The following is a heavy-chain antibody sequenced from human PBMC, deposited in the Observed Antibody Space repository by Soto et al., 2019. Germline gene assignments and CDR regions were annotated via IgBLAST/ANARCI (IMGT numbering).Heavy chain of an antibody. Sequence: GASVKVSCKASGYTFTSYGISWVRQAPGQGLEWVGWISAYNGNTNYAQKLQGRVTMTTDTSTSTAYMELRSLRSDDTAVYYCARDAACSSTSCYSDYYYYYGMDVWGQGTTVTVYS. CDR3: ARDAACSSTSCYSDYYYYYGMDV. D-gene: IGHD2-2*01. CDR2: ISAYNGNT. V-gene: IGHV1-18*01. J-gene: IGHJ6*02. CDR1: GYTFTSYG.